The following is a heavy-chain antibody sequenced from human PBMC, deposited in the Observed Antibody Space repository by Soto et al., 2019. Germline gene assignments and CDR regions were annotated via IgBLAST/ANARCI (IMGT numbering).Heavy chain of an antibody. Sequence: PSETLSLTCTVSGGSISSSSYYWGWIRQPPGKGLEWIGSIYYSGSTYYNPSLKSRVTISVDTSKSQLSLRLNSVTAADTAVCYCARDLWGYCGTDCYPLDVWGQGTTVTVSS. D-gene: IGHD2-21*02. CDR1: GGSISSSSYY. CDR2: IYYSGST. J-gene: IGHJ6*02. V-gene: IGHV4-39*07. CDR3: ARDLWGYCGTDCYPLDV.